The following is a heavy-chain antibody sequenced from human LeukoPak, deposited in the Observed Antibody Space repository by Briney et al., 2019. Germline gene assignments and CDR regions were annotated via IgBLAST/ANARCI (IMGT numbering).Heavy chain of an antibody. CDR1: GSSFTSYW. V-gene: IGHV5-51*01. CDR2: IYPGDSDT. Sequence: PGESLKISCKGSGSSFTSYWIGWVRPMPGKGLEWMGIIYPGDSDTRYSPSFQGQVTISADKSISTAYLQWSSLKASDTAMYYCARQAAYCSGGSCYGDYWGQGTLVTVSS. J-gene: IGHJ4*02. CDR3: ARQAAYCSGGSCYGDY. D-gene: IGHD2-15*01.